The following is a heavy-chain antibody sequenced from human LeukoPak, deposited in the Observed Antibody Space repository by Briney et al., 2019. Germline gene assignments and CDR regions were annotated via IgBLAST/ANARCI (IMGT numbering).Heavy chain of an antibody. CDR2: IGGGGEYT. Sequence: GGSLRLSCAASGFTFSSYAMSWVRQAPGKGLEWVSTIGGGGEYTYYADSVKGRFIISRDNSKNTFYLQMNSLRAEDTAVYHCAKVLSGSQDYWGQGTLVTVFS. V-gene: IGHV3-23*01. J-gene: IGHJ4*02. D-gene: IGHD1-26*01. CDR3: AKVLSGSQDY. CDR1: GFTFSSYA.